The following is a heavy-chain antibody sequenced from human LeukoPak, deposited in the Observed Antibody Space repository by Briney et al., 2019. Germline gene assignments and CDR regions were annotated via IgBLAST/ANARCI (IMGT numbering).Heavy chain of an antibody. Sequence: GGSLRLSCAASGFTISSYGMHWVRQAPGKGLEWVAVIWYDGSNKYYADSVKGRFTISRDNSKNTLYLQMNSLRAEDTAVYYCARGHPGYSYGPPGIYWGQGTLVTVSS. J-gene: IGHJ4*02. CDR2: IWYDGSNK. V-gene: IGHV3-33*01. D-gene: IGHD5-18*01. CDR1: GFTISSYG. CDR3: ARGHPGYSYGPPGIY.